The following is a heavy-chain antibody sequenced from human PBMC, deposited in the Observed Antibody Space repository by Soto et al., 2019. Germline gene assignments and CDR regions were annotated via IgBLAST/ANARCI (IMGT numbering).Heavy chain of an antibody. V-gene: IGHV3-7*01. CDR2: IKQDGSEK. J-gene: IGHJ5*02. Sequence: GGSLRLSCAASGFTFSSYWMSWVRQAPGKGLEWVANIKQDGSEKYYVDSVKGRFTISRDDAKNSLYLQMNSLRAEDTAVYYCARSIAARLNWFDPWGQGTLVTVSS. CDR3: ARSIAARLNWFDP. CDR1: GFTFSSYW. D-gene: IGHD6-6*01.